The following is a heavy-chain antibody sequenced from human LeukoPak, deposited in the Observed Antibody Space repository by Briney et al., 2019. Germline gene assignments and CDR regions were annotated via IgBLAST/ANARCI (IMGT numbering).Heavy chain of an antibody. CDR3: ARGGFYCGGDCYVDY. D-gene: IGHD2-21*02. CDR1: GGSFSPYY. J-gene: IGHJ4*02. CDR2: INHSGST. V-gene: IGHV4-34*01. Sequence: SETLSLTCAVYGGSFSPYYWSWIRQPPGKGLEWIGEINHSGSTNYNPSLKSRVTISVDTSKNQFSLRLSSVTAADTAVYYCARGGFYCGGDCYVDYWGQGTLVTVS.